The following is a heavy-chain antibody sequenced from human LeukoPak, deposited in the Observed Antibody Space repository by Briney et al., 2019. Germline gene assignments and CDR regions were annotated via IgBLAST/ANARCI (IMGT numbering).Heavy chain of an antibody. CDR2: VSYDGSNQ. Sequence: GTSLRLSCAASGFIFSNYGMHWVRQAPGKGLEWLAVVSYDGSNQFYADSVKGRFTIPRDNSKNTLYLQMNSLRAEDTAVYYCARDAGYCSGGSCYPGQFDYWGQGTLVTVSS. CDR3: ARDAGYCSGGSCYPGQFDY. D-gene: IGHD2-15*01. CDR1: GFIFSNYG. V-gene: IGHV3-33*01. J-gene: IGHJ4*02.